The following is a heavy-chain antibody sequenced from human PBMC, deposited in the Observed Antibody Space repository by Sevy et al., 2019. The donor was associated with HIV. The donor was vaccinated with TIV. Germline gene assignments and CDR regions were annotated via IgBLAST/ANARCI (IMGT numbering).Heavy chain of an antibody. CDR2: ITSSSNTI. V-gene: IGHV3-48*02. D-gene: IGHD3-10*01. CDR3: ARDRGRGEVALDL. Sequence: GGSLRLSCAASGFRFRDYRMNWVRQAPGKGLEWVSYITSSSNTINYAVSVKGRFTISRDNGRDSLYLQINSLRHEDTAVYYCARDRGRGEVALDLWGQGTLVTVSS. CDR1: GFRFRDYR. J-gene: IGHJ5*02.